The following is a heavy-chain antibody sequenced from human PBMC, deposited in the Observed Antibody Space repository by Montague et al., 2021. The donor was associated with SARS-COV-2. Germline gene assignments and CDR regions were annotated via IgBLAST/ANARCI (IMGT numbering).Heavy chain of an antibody. CDR3: AHLIRYYDIFTGIPFDY. D-gene: IGHD3-9*01. CDR1: GFSLSTPNVG. CDR2: IYLNDEK. V-gene: IGHV2-5*01. Sequence: PALVKPTQTLTLTCTFSGFSLSTPNVGVGWIRQPPGKALEWVAVIYLNDEKRYSPSLRNRLTITKDTAKNQVVLSLTYVDPVDTATYYCAHLIRYYDIFTGIPFDYWGQGSQVTVSP. J-gene: IGHJ4*02.